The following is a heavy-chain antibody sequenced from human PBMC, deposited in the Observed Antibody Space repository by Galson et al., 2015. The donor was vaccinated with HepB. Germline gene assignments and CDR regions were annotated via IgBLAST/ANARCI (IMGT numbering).Heavy chain of an antibody. CDR3: ARVGDSSSWTAGYYYYYMDV. CDR2: ISAYNGNT. Sequence: SVKVSCKASGYTFTSYGISWVRQAPGQGLEWMGWISAYNGNTNYAQKLQGRVTMTTDTSTSTAYMELRSLRSDDTAVYYCARVGDSSSWTAGYYYYYMDVWGKGTTVTVSS. J-gene: IGHJ6*03. CDR1: GYTFTSYG. D-gene: IGHD6-13*01. V-gene: IGHV1-18*01.